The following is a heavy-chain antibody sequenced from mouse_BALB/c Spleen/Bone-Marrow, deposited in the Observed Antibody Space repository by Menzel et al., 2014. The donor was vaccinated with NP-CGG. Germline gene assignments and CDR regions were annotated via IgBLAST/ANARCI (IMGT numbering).Heavy chain of an antibody. CDR1: GFTFSSYT. D-gene: IGHD3-1*01. V-gene: IGHV5-12-2*01. CDR2: ITSGGGST. Sequence: EVKLMESGGGLVQPGGSLKLSCAASGFTFSSYTMSWVRRTPEKRLEWVAYITSGGGSTYYPDTVKGRFTISRDNAKNTLYLQMSSLKSEDTAMYYCARHVGNPYAMDYWGQGTSVTVSS. CDR3: ARHVGNPYAMDY. J-gene: IGHJ4*01.